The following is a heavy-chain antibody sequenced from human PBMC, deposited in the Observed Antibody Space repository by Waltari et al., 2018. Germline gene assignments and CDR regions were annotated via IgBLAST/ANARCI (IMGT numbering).Heavy chain of an antibody. CDR2: IIPIFGTA. J-gene: IGHJ6*02. D-gene: IGHD3-3*01. Sequence: QVQLVQSGAEVKKPGASVKVSCKASGYTFTGYYMHWVRQAPGQGLEWMGGIIPIFGTANYAQKFQGRVTITADESTSTAYMELSSLRSEDTAVYYCARDLRDFWRDNYYYGMDVWGQGTTVTVSS. CDR3: ARDLRDFWRDNYYYGMDV. V-gene: IGHV1-69*01. CDR1: GYTFTGYY.